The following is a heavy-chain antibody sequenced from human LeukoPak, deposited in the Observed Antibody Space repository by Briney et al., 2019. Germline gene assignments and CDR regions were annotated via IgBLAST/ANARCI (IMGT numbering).Heavy chain of an antibody. Sequence: SETLSLTCTVSGDSVSIYYWSWIRQPPGKGLEWIGYIYYRGNTNYNPSLKSRVTMAIDTSKDQFSLKVSSVTAADTAAYYCARAGNNWSFDYWGQGTLVTVSS. V-gene: IGHV4-59*02. CDR1: GDSVSIYY. CDR3: ARAGNNWSFDY. J-gene: IGHJ4*02. D-gene: IGHD1-1*01. CDR2: IYYRGNT.